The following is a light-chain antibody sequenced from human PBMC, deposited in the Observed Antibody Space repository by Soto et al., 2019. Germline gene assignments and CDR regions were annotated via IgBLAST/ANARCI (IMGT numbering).Light chain of an antibody. CDR3: SSYTSSSPVV. Sequence: QSALTQPASVSGSPGQSITISCTGTSSDVGGYNYVSWYQQHPGKAPKLMIYEVSNRPSGVSNRFSGSKSGNTASLTISGLQAEDEADYYCSSYTSSSPVVFGGGT. CDR2: EVS. CDR1: SSDVGGYNY. V-gene: IGLV2-14*01. J-gene: IGLJ2*01.